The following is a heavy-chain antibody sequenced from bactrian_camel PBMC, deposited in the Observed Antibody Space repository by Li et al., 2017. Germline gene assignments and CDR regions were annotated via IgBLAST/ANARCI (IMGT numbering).Heavy chain of an antibody. CDR2: IDSDGRT. V-gene: IGHV3S26*01. CDR1: GLTSSSYC. D-gene: IGHD4*01. J-gene: IGHJ4*01. Sequence: HVQLVESGGGSVQAGESLRLSCTDSGLTSSSYCMSWFRQAPGREREGVAHIDSDGRTSYADSVKGRFTISQDNAKNTLYLQMNGLKPEDTAMYYCAAGKRPCVLSYVDYWGQGTQVTVS. CDR3: AAGKRPCVLSYVDY.